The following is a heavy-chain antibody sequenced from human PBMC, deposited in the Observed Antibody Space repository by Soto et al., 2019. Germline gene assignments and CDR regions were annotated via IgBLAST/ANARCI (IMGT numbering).Heavy chain of an antibody. CDR2: ISYDGSNK. J-gene: IGHJ3*02. D-gene: IGHD6-6*01. CDR3: ARDRVVAARPVSAFDI. V-gene: IGHV3-30-3*01. Sequence: QVQLVESGGGVVQPGRSLRLSCAASGFTFSSYAMHWVRQAPGKGLEWVAVISYDGSNKYYADSVKGRFTISRDNSKNTLYLQMNSLRAEDTAVYYCARDRVVAARPVSAFDIWGHGTMVTVSS. CDR1: GFTFSSYA.